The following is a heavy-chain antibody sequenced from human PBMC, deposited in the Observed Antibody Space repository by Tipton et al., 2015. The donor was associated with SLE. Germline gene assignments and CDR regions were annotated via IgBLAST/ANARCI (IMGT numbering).Heavy chain of an antibody. Sequence: SLRLSCAASGFTFSSYAMSWVRQAPGKGLEWVSAISGSGGSTYYADSVKGRFTISRDNSKNTLYLQMNSLRAEDTAVYYCARRGIAAAGTEKYFQHWGQGTLVTVSS. V-gene: IGHV3-23*01. CDR2: ISGSGGST. J-gene: IGHJ1*01. CDR1: GFTFSSYA. D-gene: IGHD6-13*01. CDR3: ARRGIAAAGTEKYFQH.